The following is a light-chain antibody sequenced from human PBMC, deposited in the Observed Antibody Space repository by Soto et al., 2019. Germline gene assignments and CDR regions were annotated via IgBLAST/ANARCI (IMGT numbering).Light chain of an antibody. CDR3: QQRLSWPIT. Sequence: IILTQSPGTLSLSPGEGATLSCKASQTVISTHLAWYQQKPGQAPRLLIYATSNRATGIPDRFSGSGSGTDFTLTISSLEPEDFAVYYCQQRLSWPITFGQGTRLEIK. V-gene: IGKV3D-20*02. J-gene: IGKJ5*01. CDR2: ATS. CDR1: QTVISTH.